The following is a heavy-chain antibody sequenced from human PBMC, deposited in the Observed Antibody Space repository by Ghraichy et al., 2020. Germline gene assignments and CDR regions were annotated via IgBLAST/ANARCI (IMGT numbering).Heavy chain of an antibody. Sequence: GESLNISCAASGFPFSSYWMNWVRQAPGKGLEWVASIKQGGSEKNYVDSVKGRFTISRDNARNSLYLQLNSLRVEDTAVYYCARLGYCSKTTCWRAWFDSWGQGTLVTVSS. V-gene: IGHV3-7*01. CDR2: IKQGGSEK. CDR1: GFPFSSYW. J-gene: IGHJ5*01. CDR3: ARLGYCSKTTCWRAWFDS. D-gene: IGHD2-8*01.